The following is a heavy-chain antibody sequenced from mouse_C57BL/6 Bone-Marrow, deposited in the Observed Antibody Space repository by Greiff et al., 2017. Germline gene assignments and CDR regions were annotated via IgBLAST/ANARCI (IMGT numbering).Heavy chain of an antibody. CDR2: IYPSDSET. J-gene: IGHJ1*03. CDR3: ARDYGSSYGRYFDV. D-gene: IGHD1-1*01. Sequence: QVQLQQSGAELVRPGSSVKLSCKASGYTFTSYWMDWVKQRPGQGLEWIGNIYPSDSETHYNQKFKDKATLTVDKSSSTAYMQLSSLTSEDSAVYYCARDYGSSYGRYFDVWGTGTTVTVSS. CDR1: GYTFTSYW. V-gene: IGHV1-61*01.